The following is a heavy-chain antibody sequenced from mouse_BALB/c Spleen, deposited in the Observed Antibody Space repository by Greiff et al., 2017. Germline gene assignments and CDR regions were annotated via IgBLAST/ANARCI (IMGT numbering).Heavy chain of an antibody. Sequence: EVQRVESGPELVKPGASVKISCKASGYSFTGYFMNWVMQSHGKSLEWIGRINPYNGDTFYNQKFKGKATLTVDKSSSTAHMELRSLASEDSAVYYCAYGNSFAYWGQGTLVTVSA. CDR3: AYGNSFAY. V-gene: IGHV1-20*02. CDR1: GYSFTGYF. D-gene: IGHD2-10*02. CDR2: INPYNGDT. J-gene: IGHJ3*01.